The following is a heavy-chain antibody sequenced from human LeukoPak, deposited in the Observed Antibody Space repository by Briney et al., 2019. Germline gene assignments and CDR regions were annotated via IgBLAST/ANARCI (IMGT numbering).Heavy chain of an antibody. V-gene: IGHV3-48*03. D-gene: IGHD2-15*01. CDR2: ISSSGRSI. CDR3: ARVRYCSGGSCYGNWYDP. Sequence: GGSLRLSCAASGFTFSSYEMNWVRQAPGKGLEWVSCISSSGRSINYADSVRGRFTISRDNGKNSLYLQMNSLRAEDTAVYYCARVRYCSGGSCYGNWYDPWGQGTLVTVSS. CDR1: GFTFSSYE. J-gene: IGHJ5*02.